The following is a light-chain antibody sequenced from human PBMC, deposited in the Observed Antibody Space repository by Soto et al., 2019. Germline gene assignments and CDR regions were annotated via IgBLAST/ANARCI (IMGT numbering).Light chain of an antibody. CDR2: AAS. CDR1: HNSNCL. CDR3: QLSDSSLT. V-gene: IGKV1-39*01. J-gene: IGKJ5*01. Sequence: DIQMTQAPSTLSGSVGDRVAITFRGSHNSNCLLNWYQQRPGTAPRLLFYAASSVRGVVPSMFSGSASGTDFTLTISILQPDDFATYYCQLSDSSLTFGQGTRLEIK.